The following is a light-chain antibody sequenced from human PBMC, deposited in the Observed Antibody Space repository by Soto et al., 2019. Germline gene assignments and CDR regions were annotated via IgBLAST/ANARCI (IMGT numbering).Light chain of an antibody. V-gene: IGKV3-11*01. J-gene: IGKJ2*01. CDR1: QSVSSY. Sequence: EIVLTQSPATLSLSPGERATLSCRASQSVSSYLAWYQHKPGQAPRLLIYDSSNRATCIPAMFSVSGSGTDFTLTISNLEPEDFEVYYCQQRSNWPHTFGPGTKLEIK. CDR2: DSS. CDR3: QQRSNWPHT.